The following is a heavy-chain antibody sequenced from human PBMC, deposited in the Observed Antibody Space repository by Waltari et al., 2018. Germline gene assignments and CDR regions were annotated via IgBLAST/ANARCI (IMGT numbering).Heavy chain of an antibody. D-gene: IGHD3-9*01. CDR2: IYWNDDK. J-gene: IGHJ6*02. V-gene: IGHV2-5*01. CDR1: GFSLSTSGVG. CDR3: AHSGLGLVQGYYYGMDV. Sequence: QITLKESGPTLVKPTQTLTLTCTFSGFSLSTSGVGVGWIRQPPGKALEWLALIYWNDDKRYSPSLKSRLTITKDTSKNQVVLTMTNMDPVDTATYYCAHSGLGLVQGYYYGMDVWGQGTTVTVSS.